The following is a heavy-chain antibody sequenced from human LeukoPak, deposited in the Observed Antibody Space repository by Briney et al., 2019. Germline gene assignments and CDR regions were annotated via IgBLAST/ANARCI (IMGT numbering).Heavy chain of an antibody. J-gene: IGHJ3*02. CDR2: IWYDGSNK. V-gene: IGHV3-33*01. D-gene: IGHD3-22*01. CDR3: ARDSGGGGTMMGAFDI. CDR1: GFTFSSYG. Sequence: PVGSLRLSCAASGFTFSSYGMHWVRQAPGKGLEWVAVIWYDGSNKYYADSVKGRFTISRDNSKNTLYLQMNSLRAEDTAVYYCARDSGGGGTMMGAFDIWGQGTMVTVSS.